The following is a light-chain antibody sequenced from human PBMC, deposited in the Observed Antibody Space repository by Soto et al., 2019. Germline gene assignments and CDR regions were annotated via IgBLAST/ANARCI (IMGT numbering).Light chain of an antibody. J-gene: IGKJ3*01. CDR3: QQYASAPFS. CDR2: AAP. Sequence: EIVLTQSPGTLSLSPGDRATLSCRASHSINTSFLAWFQQKPGQAPWLLIYAAPTRATGIPDRFSGSASETDFTLTINRLEPEDSAVYYCQQYASAPFSLGPGTKVDIK. V-gene: IGKV3-20*01. CDR1: HSINTSF.